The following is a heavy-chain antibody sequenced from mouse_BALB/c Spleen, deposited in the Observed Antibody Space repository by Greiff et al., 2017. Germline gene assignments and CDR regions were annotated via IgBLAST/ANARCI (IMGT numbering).Heavy chain of an antibody. V-gene: IGHV1S56*01. CDR2: IYPGNVNT. J-gene: IGHJ4*01. CDR1: GYTFTSYY. Sequence: QVQLKQSGPELVKPGASVRISCKASGYTFTSYYIHWVKQRPGQGLEWIGWIYPGNVNTKYNEKFKGKATLTADKSSSTAYMQLSSLTSEDSAVYFCARARDYAMDYWGQGTSVTVSS. CDR3: ARARDYAMDY.